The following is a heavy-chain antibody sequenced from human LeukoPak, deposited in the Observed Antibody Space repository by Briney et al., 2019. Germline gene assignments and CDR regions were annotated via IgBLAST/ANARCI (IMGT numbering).Heavy chain of an antibody. V-gene: IGHV3-7*05. CDR3: ARDLGGGLWPNAFDI. J-gene: IGHJ3*02. CDR2: IKQEGSEK. CDR1: GFTFSNYW. Sequence: GGPLRLSCAASGFTFSNYWMTWVRQAPGIGLEWGANIKQEGSEKYYVDSVRGGFTISRDNAKSSLYLQINSLRAEDTAVYYCARDLGGGLWPNAFDIWGQGTMVTVSS. D-gene: IGHD3-16*01.